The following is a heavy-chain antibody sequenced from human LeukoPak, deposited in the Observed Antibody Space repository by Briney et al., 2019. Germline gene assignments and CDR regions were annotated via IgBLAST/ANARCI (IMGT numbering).Heavy chain of an antibody. J-gene: IGHJ4*02. CDR2: IIPILGIA. CDR1: GGTFSSYA. V-gene: IGHV1-69*04. D-gene: IGHD1-26*01. Sequence: ASVKVSRKASGGTFSSYAISWVRQAPGQGLEWMGRIIPILGIANYAQKFQGRVTITADKSTSTAYMELSSLRSEDTAVYYCAREFVGATLFDYWGQGTLVTVSS. CDR3: AREFVGATLFDY.